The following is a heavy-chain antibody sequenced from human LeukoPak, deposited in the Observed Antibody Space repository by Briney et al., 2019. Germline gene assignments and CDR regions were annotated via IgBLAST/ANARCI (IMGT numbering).Heavy chain of an antibody. J-gene: IGHJ4*02. CDR2: INSDGSWT. CDR3: VSFYETY. D-gene: IGHD2/OR15-2a*01. Sequence: TGGSLRLSCAASGNYWMHWVRQAPGKELVWVSHINSDGSWTSYADSVKGRFTISKDNAKNTVHLQMNSLRAEDTAVYYCVSFYETYWGRGTLVTVSS. V-gene: IGHV3-74*01. CDR1: GNYW.